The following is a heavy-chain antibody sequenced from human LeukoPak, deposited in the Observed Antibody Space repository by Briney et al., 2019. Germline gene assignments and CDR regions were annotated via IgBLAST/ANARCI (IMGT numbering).Heavy chain of an antibody. V-gene: IGHV4-38-2*02. CDR3: AGIFIRNGYSSYFDR. Sequence: SETLSLTCTVSGFSISSGHYWGWVRQPPGAGLEWIGSVYQSGTTYYNPSLKSRVTTSVDMSKNQFSLRLRPVTAADTAVYYCAGIFIRNGYSSYFDRWGQGTLVTVSS. CDR2: VYQSGTT. J-gene: IGHJ4*02. D-gene: IGHD5-18*01. CDR1: GFSISSGHY.